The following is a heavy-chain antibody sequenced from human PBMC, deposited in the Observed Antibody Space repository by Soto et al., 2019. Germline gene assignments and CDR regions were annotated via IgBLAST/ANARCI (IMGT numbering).Heavy chain of an antibody. Sequence: VSGGSISSYYWSWIRQPPGKGLEWIGYIYYSGSTNYNPSLKSRVTISVDTSKNQFSLKLSSVTAADTAVYYCARSYSSGWWVDYFDYWGQGTLVTVSS. D-gene: IGHD6-19*01. J-gene: IGHJ4*02. CDR2: IYYSGST. CDR1: GGSISSYY. CDR3: ARSYSSGWWVDYFDY. V-gene: IGHV4-59*12.